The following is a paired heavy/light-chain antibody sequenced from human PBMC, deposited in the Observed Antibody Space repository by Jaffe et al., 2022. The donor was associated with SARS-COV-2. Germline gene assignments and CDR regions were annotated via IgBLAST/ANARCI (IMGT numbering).Light chain of an antibody. CDR1: QSVSSN. V-gene: IGKV3-15*01. J-gene: IGKJ2*01. Sequence: EIVMTQSPVTLSVSPGERATLSCRASQSVSSNLAWYQRKPGQAPRLLIYGASTRATGIPPRFSGSGSGTEFTLTISSLQSEDFAVYYCQQFNNWPRMYTFGQGTKLEIK. CDR2: GAS. CDR3: QQFNNWPRMYT.
Heavy chain of an antibody. CDR1: GGSISSGNW. V-gene: IGHV4-4*02. J-gene: IGHJ4*02. D-gene: IGHD6-13*01. Sequence: QVQLQESGPGLVKPSGTLSLTCDVSGGSISSGNWWSWVRQPPGKGLEWIGEIYPSGTTNYNPSLKSRLTISLDKSKDQFSLKMTSVTAADTAVYHCARGGAAGGHFDYWGQGTLVTVSS. CDR2: IYPSGTT. CDR3: ARGGAAGGHFDY.